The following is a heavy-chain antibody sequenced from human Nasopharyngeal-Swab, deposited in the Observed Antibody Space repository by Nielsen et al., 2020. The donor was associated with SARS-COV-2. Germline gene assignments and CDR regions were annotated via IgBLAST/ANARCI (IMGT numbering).Heavy chain of an antibody. J-gene: IGHJ6*04. CDR3: ARDFEGEEDV. Sequence: GGSLRLSCAASGFTLSSYDMNWVRQAPGKGLEWVSHITSGGDTIFYADSVKGRFTISRDNAANSLHLQMNSLRVEDTAVYYCARDFEGEEDVWGKGTTVTVSS. CDR2: ITSGGDTI. V-gene: IGHV3-48*01. D-gene: IGHD3-10*01. CDR1: GFTLSSYD.